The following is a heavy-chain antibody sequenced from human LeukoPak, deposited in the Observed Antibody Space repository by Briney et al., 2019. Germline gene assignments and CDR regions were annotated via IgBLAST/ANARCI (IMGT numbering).Heavy chain of an antibody. CDR2: ISGSGGST. V-gene: IGHV3-23*01. J-gene: IGHJ4*02. CDR3: AKLLTAVAGMGTFDY. D-gene: IGHD6-19*01. CDR1: GFTFSSYA. Sequence: GGSLRLSCAASGFTFSSYAMSWVRQAPGKGLEWVSAISGSGGSTYYADSVKGRFTISRDNSKNTLYLQVNSLRAEDTAVYYCAKLLTAVAGMGTFDYWGQGTLVTVSS.